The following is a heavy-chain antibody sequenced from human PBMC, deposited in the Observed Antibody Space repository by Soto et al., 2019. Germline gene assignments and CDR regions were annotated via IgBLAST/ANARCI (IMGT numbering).Heavy chain of an antibody. CDR1: GYTFTSYG. D-gene: IGHD6-19*01. J-gene: IGHJ4*02. CDR3: ARDLGGWPDY. CDR2: INAGNGNR. Sequence: QVKLVQSGAEVKKPGASVKVSCKASGYTFTSYGIHWVRQAPGQRLEWMGWINAGNGNRKYSQKFKDRVTITRDTSASTAYMELSSLRSEDTAVYYFARDLGGWPDYWGQGTLVTVSS. V-gene: IGHV1-3*01.